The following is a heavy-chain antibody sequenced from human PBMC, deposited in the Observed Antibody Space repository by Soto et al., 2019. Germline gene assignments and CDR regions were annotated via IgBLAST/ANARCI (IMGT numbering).Heavy chain of an antibody. CDR1: GFTVSSNY. CDR3: ARDGAVRGVIGSNYYYYYMDV. J-gene: IGHJ6*03. V-gene: IGHV3-66*01. Sequence: GGSLRLSCAASGFTVSSNYMSWVRQAPGKGLEWVSVIYSGGSTYYADSVKGRFTISRDNSKNTLYLQMNSLRAEDTAVYYCARDGAVRGVIGSNYYYYYMDVWGKGTTVTVSS. D-gene: IGHD3-10*01. CDR2: IYSGGST.